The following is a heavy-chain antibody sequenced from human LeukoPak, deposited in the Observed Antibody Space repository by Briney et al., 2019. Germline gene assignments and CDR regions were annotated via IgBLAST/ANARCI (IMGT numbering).Heavy chain of an antibody. CDR3: ARHPNQPSKTRGTLFDP. D-gene: IGHD2-2*01. Sequence: SETLSLTCIVSGGSISGTTYYWGWIRQPPGKELEWIGSIYYTGGTYYNPSLKTRVTISLDTSKNQFSLNLTSVTAADTAVYYCARHPNQPSKTRGTLFDPWGQGTLVTVSS. CDR2: IYYTGGT. J-gene: IGHJ5*02. CDR1: GGSISGTTYY. V-gene: IGHV4-39*01.